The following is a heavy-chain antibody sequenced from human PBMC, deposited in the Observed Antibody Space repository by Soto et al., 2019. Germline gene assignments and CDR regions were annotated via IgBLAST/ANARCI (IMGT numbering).Heavy chain of an antibody. J-gene: IGHJ6*02. D-gene: IGHD4-17*01. CDR2: FDPEDGET. CDR1: GYTLTELS. Sequence: ASVKVSCKVSGYTLTELSMHWVRQAPGKGLEWMGGFDPEDGETIYAQKFQGRVTMTEDTSTDTAYMELSSLRSEDTAVYYCATQYGDHAYYYYGMDVWGQGTTVTVSS. V-gene: IGHV1-24*01. CDR3: ATQYGDHAYYYYGMDV.